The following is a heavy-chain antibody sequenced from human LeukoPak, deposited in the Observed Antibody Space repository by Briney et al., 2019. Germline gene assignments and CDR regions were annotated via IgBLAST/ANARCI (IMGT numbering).Heavy chain of an antibody. D-gene: IGHD3-9*01. V-gene: IGHV3-23*01. CDR3: AKVSESNYDILAGYYTPYYFDY. J-gene: IGHJ4*02. Sequence: GGSLRLSCAGSGFTFSISAMSWVRQAPGKGLEWVSGISGSGGSTFYADSVKGRFTISRDNSKNILYLQMNSLRADDTAVYYCAKVSESNYDILAGYYTPYYFDYWGQGTRVTVSS. CDR1: GFTFSISA. CDR2: ISGSGGST.